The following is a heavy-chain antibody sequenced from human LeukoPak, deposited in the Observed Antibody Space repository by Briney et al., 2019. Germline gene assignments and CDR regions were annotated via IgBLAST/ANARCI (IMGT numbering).Heavy chain of an antibody. CDR1: GGTFSSYA. J-gene: IGHJ6*02. Sequence: SVKVSCKASGGTFSSYAISWVRQAPGQGLEWMGRIIPILGIANYAQKFQGRVTITADKSTSTAYMELSSLRSEDTAVYYCARDPRITGVRQYYDILTGSGNNYYYGMDVWGQGTTVTVSS. CDR3: ARDPRITGVRQYYDILTGSGNNYYYGMDV. D-gene: IGHD3-9*01. CDR2: IIPILGIA. V-gene: IGHV1-69*04.